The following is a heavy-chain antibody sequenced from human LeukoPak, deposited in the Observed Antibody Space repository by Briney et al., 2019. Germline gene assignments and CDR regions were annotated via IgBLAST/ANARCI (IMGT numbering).Heavy chain of an antibody. CDR3: ARAPSSLYSGSYQA. D-gene: IGHD1-26*01. J-gene: IGHJ4*02. CDR2: ISYDGSNK. Sequence: VISYDGSNKYYADSVKGRFTISRDNSKNTLYLQMNSLRAEDTAVYYCARAPSSLYSGSYQAWGQGTLVTVSS. V-gene: IGHV3-30-3*01.